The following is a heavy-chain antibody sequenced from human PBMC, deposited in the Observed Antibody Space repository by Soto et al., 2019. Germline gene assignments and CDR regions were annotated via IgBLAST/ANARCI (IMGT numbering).Heavy chain of an antibody. Sequence: QIQLVQSGTEVNRSGASVKVSCKTSGYSFTTYGLSWVRQAPGRGLALVGWISGYNGNTNYAQKFKGTVILTTDTPTTTGNMEIKSLSSDDTAVYYCVRDTYYYHSSGPAPFDYWGQGTQVTVSS. V-gene: IGHV1-18*01. J-gene: IGHJ4*02. D-gene: IGHD3-22*01. CDR1: GYSFTTYG. CDR2: ISGYNGNT. CDR3: VRDTYYYHSSGPAPFDY.